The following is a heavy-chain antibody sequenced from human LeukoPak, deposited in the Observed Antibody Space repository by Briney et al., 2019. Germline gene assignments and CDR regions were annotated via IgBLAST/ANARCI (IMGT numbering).Heavy chain of an antibody. CDR3: AGVGSSGWYVHPTLDY. D-gene: IGHD6-19*01. Sequence: GASVKVSCKASGYTLTGYYMHWVRQAPGQGLEWMGWINPNSGDTNYAQKFQGRVTVTRDTSISTAYMELSRLRSDDTAVYYCAGVGSSGWYVHPTLDYWGQGTLLTVSS. V-gene: IGHV1-2*02. J-gene: IGHJ4*02. CDR2: INPNSGDT. CDR1: GYTLTGYY.